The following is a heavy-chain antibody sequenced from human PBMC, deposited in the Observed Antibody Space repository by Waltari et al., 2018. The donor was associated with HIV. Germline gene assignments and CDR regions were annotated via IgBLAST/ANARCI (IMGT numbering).Heavy chain of an antibody. V-gene: IGHV3-30*04. J-gene: IGHJ4*02. CDR1: GFSFSNSA. CDR2: ISFDGENK. Sequence: QLVESGGGVVQPGGSLKLSCAASGFSFSNSAMHWVRQAPGKGLEWVALISFDGENKNDGDSVKGRFTVSRDNSKNTVYLQMNSLRPGDTAVYYCAREGDCFSNKCSGGLMSYWGQGTLVTVSS. D-gene: IGHD3-16*01. CDR3: AREGDCFSNKCSGGLMSY.